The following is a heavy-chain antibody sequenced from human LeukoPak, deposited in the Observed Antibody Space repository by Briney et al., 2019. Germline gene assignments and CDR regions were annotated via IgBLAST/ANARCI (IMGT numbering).Heavy chain of an antibody. CDR3: AKTGIEYYDILTGYYQYNWFDP. CDR1: GFTFSSYA. CDR2: ISGSGGST. Sequence: GVSLRLSCAASGFTFSSYAMSWVRQGPGKGLEWVPAISGSGGSTYYADSVKGRFTISRDNSKNTLYLQMNSLRAEDTAVYYCAKTGIEYYDILTGYYQYNWFDPWGQGTLVTVSS. V-gene: IGHV3-23*01. D-gene: IGHD3-9*01. J-gene: IGHJ5*02.